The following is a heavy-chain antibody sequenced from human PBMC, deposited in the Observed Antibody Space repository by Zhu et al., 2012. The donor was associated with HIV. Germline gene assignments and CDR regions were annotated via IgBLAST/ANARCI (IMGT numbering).Heavy chain of an antibody. J-gene: IGHJ3*02. CDR2: INHSGIT. D-gene: IGHD5-18*01. CDR3: ARPLISYDYGYLRAFDN. CDR1: GGSFSGFY. Sequence: QVHLQQWGAGLLKPSETLSLTCAVYGGSFSGFYWSWIRQTPGKGLEWVGEINHSGITKYNPSLKSRVIISIDLSKNQFSLKMNSVTAADTAVYYCARPLISYDYGYLRAFDNWGQGTMVTVSS. V-gene: IGHV4-34*02.